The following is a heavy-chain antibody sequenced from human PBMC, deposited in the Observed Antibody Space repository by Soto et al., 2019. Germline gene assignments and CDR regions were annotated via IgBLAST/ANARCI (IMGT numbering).Heavy chain of an antibody. CDR3: AHRLAGDPIDY. CDR2: IYWDDDK. Sequence: QITLKESGPTLVKPTQTLTLTCTFSGFSLSTSGVGVGWIRQPPGKALEWLALIYWDDDKRYSPSLKSRLTXTXXTPKNQVVLIMTNMDPVDTATYYCAHRLAGDPIDYWGQGTLVTVSS. CDR1: GFSLSTSGVG. V-gene: IGHV2-5*02. D-gene: IGHD2-21*02. J-gene: IGHJ4*02.